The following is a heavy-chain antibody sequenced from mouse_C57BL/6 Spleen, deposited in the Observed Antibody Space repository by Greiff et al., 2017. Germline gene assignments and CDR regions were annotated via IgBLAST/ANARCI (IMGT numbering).Heavy chain of an antibody. J-gene: IGHJ4*01. CDR1: GYAFSSYW. D-gene: IGHD2-2*01. CDR2: IYPGDGDT. V-gene: IGHV1-80*01. CDR3: ARKRGYPYAMDY. Sequence: VQLQQSGAELVKPGASVKISCKASGYAFSSYWMNWVKQRPGKGLEWIGQIYPGDGDTNYNGKFKGKATLTADKSSSTAYMQLNSLTSEDSAVYFCARKRGYPYAMDYWGQGTSVTVSS.